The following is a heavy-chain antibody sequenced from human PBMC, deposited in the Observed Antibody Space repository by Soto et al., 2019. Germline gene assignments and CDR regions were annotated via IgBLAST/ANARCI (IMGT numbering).Heavy chain of an antibody. V-gene: IGHV3-21*01. CDR3: ARRYYDFWSGYYTGNYYGMDV. J-gene: IGHJ6*02. Sequence: PGGSLRLSCAASGFTFSSYSMNWVRQAPGKGLEWVSSISSSSSYIYYADSVKGRFTISRDNAKNSLYLQMNSLRAEDMAVYYCARRYYDFWSGYYTGNYYGMDVWGQGTTVTVSS. CDR2: ISSSSSYI. D-gene: IGHD3-3*01. CDR1: GFTFSSYS.